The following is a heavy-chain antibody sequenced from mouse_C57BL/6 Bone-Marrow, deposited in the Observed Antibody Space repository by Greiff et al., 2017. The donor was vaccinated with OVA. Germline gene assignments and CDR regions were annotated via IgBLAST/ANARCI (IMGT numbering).Heavy chain of an antibody. CDR3: TKDYSNWRFAY. CDR2: IDPENGDT. V-gene: IGHV14-4*01. D-gene: IGHD2-5*01. J-gene: IGHJ3*01. CDR1: GFNIKDDY. Sequence: EVQRVESGAELVRPGASVKLSCTASGFNIKDDYMHWVKQRPEQGLEWIGWIDPENGDTEYASKFQGKATITADTSSNTAYLQLSSLTSEDTAVYYCTKDYSNWRFAYWGQGTLVTVSA.